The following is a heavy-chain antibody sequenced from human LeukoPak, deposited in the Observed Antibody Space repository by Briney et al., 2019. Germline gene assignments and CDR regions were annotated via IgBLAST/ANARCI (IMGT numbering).Heavy chain of an antibody. CDR3: ARDSDSSSSVGAFDI. V-gene: IGHV4-30-2*01. CDR1: GGSISSGGYY. J-gene: IGHJ3*02. D-gene: IGHD6-6*01. Sequence: PSETLSLTCTVSGGSISSGGYYRSWIRQPPGKGLEWIGYIYHSGSTYYNPSLKSRVTISVDRSKNQFSLKLSSVTAADTAVYYCARDSDSSSSVGAFDIWGQGTMVTVSS. CDR2: IYHSGST.